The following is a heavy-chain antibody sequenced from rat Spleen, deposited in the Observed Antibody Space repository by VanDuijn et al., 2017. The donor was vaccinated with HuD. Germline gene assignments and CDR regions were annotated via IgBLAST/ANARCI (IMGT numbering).Heavy chain of an antibody. CDR3: TRDQGNVMDA. CDR2: INYDCSNT. Sequence: EVQLVESDGGLVQPGRSLKLSCAASGFTFSDYYMAWVRQAPTKGLEWVATINYDCSNTYYRDSVKGRFTISRDNAKSTLYLQMDSLRSEDTATYYCTRDQGNVMDAWGQGASVTVSS. CDR1: GFTFSDYY. J-gene: IGHJ4*01. V-gene: IGHV5-29*01.